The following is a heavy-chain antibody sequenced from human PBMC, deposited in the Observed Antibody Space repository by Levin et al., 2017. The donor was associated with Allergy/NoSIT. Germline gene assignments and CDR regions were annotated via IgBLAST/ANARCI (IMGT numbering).Heavy chain of an antibody. Sequence: SETLSLTCSVSGASISNYYWSWIRQPPGKGLEWIGYIYYSGSTNYNPSLKSRVTISVDTSKNQFSLKLSSVTAADTAVYYCARGGVPAASPRRWLDPWGQGTLVTVSS. CDR2: IYYSGST. J-gene: IGHJ5*02. D-gene: IGHD2-2*01. CDR3: ARGGVPAASPRRWLDP. V-gene: IGHV4-59*01. CDR1: GASISNYY.